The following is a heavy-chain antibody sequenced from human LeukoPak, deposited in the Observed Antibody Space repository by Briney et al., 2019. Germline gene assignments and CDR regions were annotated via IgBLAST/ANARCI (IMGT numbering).Heavy chain of an antibody. D-gene: IGHD2-2*01. Sequence: SETLSLTCTVSGDSISTTSYFWAWIRQPPGGGLEWIASIYYSGTTYYKSSLKSRVTISIERTKNQFYLNLRSLTAADTALYFCARVYSSTHNWFDTWGQGTQVTVSS. CDR2: IYYSGTT. J-gene: IGHJ5*02. CDR1: GDSISTTSYF. CDR3: ARVYSSTHNWFDT. V-gene: IGHV4-39*07.